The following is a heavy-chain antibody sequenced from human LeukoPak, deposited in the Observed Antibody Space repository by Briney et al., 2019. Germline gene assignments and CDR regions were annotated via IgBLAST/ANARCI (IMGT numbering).Heavy chain of an antibody. CDR1: GFTVSSNY. CDR3: AKGSMVRGVH. Sequence: QPGGSLRLSCAASGFTVSSNYISWVRQAPGKGLEWVAFIRYDGSNKYYADSVKGRFTISRDNSKNTLYLQMNSLRAEDTAVYYCAKGSMVRGVHWGQGTLVTVSS. D-gene: IGHD3-10*01. V-gene: IGHV3-30*02. CDR2: IRYDGSNK. J-gene: IGHJ4*02.